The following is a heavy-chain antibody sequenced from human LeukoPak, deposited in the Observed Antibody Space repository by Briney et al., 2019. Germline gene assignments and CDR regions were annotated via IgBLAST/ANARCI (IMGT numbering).Heavy chain of an antibody. J-gene: IGHJ4*02. D-gene: IGHD1-26*01. V-gene: IGHV1-2*02. Sequence: ASAKVSCKASGYTFTGYYIHWVRQAPGQGLEWMAWINPNSGDTDCAQKFQGRVSMTRDTSISTAHMDLSRLTSDDTAVYYCAILLGATTNFDYWGQGTLVTVSS. CDR3: AILLGATTNFDY. CDR1: GYTFTGYY. CDR2: INPNSGDT.